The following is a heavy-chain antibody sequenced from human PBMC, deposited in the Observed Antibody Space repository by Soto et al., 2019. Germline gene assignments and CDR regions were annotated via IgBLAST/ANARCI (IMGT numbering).Heavy chain of an antibody. J-gene: IGHJ6*03. CDR2: IYYSGST. Sequence: SETLSLTCTVSGGSISSSSYYWGWIRQPPGKGLEWIGSIYYSGSTYYNPSLKSRVTISVDTSKNQFSLKLSSVTAADTAVYYCASPGTNYDFWSGPPILSGDYYYYMDVWGKGTTVTVSS. V-gene: IGHV4-39*01. D-gene: IGHD3-3*01. CDR1: GGSISSSSYY. CDR3: ASPGTNYDFWSGPPILSGDYYYYMDV.